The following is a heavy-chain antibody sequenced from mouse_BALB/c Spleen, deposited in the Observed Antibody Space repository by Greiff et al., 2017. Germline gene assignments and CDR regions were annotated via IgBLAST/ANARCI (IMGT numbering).Heavy chain of an antibody. J-gene: IGHJ4*01. D-gene: IGHD5-5*01. V-gene: IGHV5-6-3*01. CDR3: ARDLPYYYAMDY. CDR2: INSNGGST. Sequence: EVQVVESGGGLVQPGGSLKLSCAASGFTFSSYGMSWVRQTPDKRLELVATINSNGGSTYYPDSVKGRFTISRDNAKNTLYLQMSSLKSEDTAMYYCARDLPYYYAMDYWGQGTSVTVSS. CDR1: GFTFSSYG.